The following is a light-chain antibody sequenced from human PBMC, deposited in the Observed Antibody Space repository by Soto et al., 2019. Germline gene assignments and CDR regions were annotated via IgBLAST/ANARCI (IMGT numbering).Light chain of an antibody. CDR2: DVS. J-gene: IGLJ3*02. CDR1: SSDVGAYNY. V-gene: IGLV2-14*01. Sequence: QSALTQPASVSGSPGQSITISCTGTSSDVGAYNYGSWYQQHPAKAPQLMIYDVSNPHSGVSNRFSGSTSGNTGSLTISGLEAEYEADYYCSSYTGTKTRVFGGGTELTVL. CDR3: SSYTGTKTRV.